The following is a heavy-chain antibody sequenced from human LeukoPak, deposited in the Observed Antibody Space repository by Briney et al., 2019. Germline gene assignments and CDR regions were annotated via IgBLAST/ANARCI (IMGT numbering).Heavy chain of an antibody. CDR1: GFTFCDHH. D-gene: IGHD3-3*01. J-gene: IGHJ4*02. CDR3: ARAGYYHGLDY. Sequence: GGSLRLSCAVSGFTFCDHHMDWVRQAPGKGLEWVGRITNKADSYTTEYAASVKGRFTISRDDSKNSLYLQMNSLKTEDTAVYYCARAGYYHGLDYWGQGTLVTVSS. CDR2: ITNKADSYTT. V-gene: IGHV3-72*01.